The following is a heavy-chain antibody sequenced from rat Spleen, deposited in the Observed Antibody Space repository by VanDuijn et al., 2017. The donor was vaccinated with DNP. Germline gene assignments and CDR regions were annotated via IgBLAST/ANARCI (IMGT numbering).Heavy chain of an antibody. V-gene: IGHV6-6*01. D-gene: IGHD1-6*01. CDR1: GFTLSTAW. CDR3: AWMGYTTGY. CDR2: IKAKSNNYAT. J-gene: IGHJ2*01. Sequence: EVQVLESGGGLVQPGNSLKLSCATSGFTLSTAWMYWYRQFPEKRLEWVDRIKAKSNNYATDYTESVNARITILRDDSKSKIYLQMNNLKEEDTAIYYCAWMGYTTGYWGQGFMVTVSS.